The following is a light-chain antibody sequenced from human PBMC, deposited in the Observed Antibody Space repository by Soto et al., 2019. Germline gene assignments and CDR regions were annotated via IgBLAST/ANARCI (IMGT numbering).Light chain of an antibody. J-gene: IGKJ2*01. CDR3: QQLRHYPST. CDR1: YDISSS. V-gene: IGKV1-9*01. Sequence: DIQLTQSPSFLSASVEDRVTISCRASYDISSSLAWYQQEPGKPPKLLIYDSSTLQTGVPSRFTGSGSGRKFTLTISGLQFGAFANYFCQQLRHYPSTLGQGTKV. CDR2: DSS.